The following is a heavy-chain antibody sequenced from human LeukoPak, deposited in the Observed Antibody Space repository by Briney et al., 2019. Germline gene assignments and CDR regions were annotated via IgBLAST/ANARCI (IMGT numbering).Heavy chain of an antibody. D-gene: IGHD1-14*01. CDR3: AKDLEGGTGVDY. J-gene: IGHJ4*02. CDR2: ISYDGSNK. V-gene: IGHV3-30*18. Sequence: GGSLRLSCAASGFTFSSYGMHWVRQAPGKGLGWVAVISYDGSNKYYADSVKGRFTISRDNSKNTLYLQMNSLRAEDTAVYYCAKDLEGGTGVDYWGQGTLVTVSS. CDR1: GFTFSSYG.